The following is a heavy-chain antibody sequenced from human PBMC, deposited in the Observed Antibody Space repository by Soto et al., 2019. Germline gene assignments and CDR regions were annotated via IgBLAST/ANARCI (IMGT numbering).Heavy chain of an antibody. D-gene: IGHD2-8*01. V-gene: IGHV1-46*01. CDR1: GYTFTSYY. Sequence: ASVKVSCKASGYTFTSYYMHWVRQAPGQGLEWMGIGNPSGGSTSYAQKFQGRVTMTRDTSTSTVYMELSSLRSEDTAVYYCAKGTLRWCRALTWYPVDYWGLGTLVTVSS. CDR3: AKGTLRWCRALTWYPVDY. CDR2: GNPSGGST. J-gene: IGHJ4*02.